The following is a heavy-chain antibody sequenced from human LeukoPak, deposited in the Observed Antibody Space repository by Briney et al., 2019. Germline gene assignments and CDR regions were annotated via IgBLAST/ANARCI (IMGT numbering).Heavy chain of an antibody. J-gene: IGHJ4*02. V-gene: IGHV4-38-2*02. Sequence: SETLSLTCTVSGYSISSGYYWGWIRQSPGKGLEWIGSIYHSGSTYYNPSLKSRVTISVDTSKNQSSLKLSSVTAADTAVYYCARSDCSNTSCYGGGDFDYWGQGTLVTVSS. D-gene: IGHD2-2*01. CDR1: GYSISSGYY. CDR2: IYHSGST. CDR3: ARSDCSNTSCYGGGDFDY.